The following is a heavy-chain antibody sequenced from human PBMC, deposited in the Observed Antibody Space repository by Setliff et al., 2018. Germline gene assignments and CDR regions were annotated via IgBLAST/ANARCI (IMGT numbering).Heavy chain of an antibody. CDR1: GATFSSYG. V-gene: IGHV1-69*05. CDR3: EREGVDSRSSTDYRYYMDV. J-gene: IGHJ6*03. Sequence: SVKVSCKASGATFSSYGISWVRQAPGQGLEWMAGTIPIFGTTEYAQKFQGRLTIITDESTNTAFMQLSSLRSDDTAVYYCEREGVDSRSSTDYRYYMDVWGKGTTVTVSS. D-gene: IGHD3-22*01. CDR2: TIPIFGTT.